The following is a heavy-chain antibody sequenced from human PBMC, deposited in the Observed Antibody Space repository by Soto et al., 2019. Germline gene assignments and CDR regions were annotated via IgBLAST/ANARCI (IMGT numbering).Heavy chain of an antibody. CDR1: GGTFSSYA. CDR3: AILHPGVQYSYGLYYYGMDV. CDR2: IIPIFGTA. J-gene: IGHJ6*02. V-gene: IGHV1-69*13. D-gene: IGHD5-18*01. Sequence: VASVKVSCKASGGTFSSYAISWVRQAPGQGLEWMGGIIPIFGTANYAQKFQGRVTITADESTSTAYMELSSLRSEDTAVYYCAILHPGVQYSYGLYYYGMDVWGQGTTVTVSS.